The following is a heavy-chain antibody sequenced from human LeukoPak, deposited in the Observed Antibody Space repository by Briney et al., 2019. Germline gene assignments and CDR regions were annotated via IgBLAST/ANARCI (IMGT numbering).Heavy chain of an antibody. D-gene: IGHD3-10*01. CDR2: ISRSGGST. J-gene: IGHJ4*02. CDR3: AKFGYYYGSGSYYNPLDY. V-gene: IGHV3-23*01. Sequence: GGSLRLSCAASGFTFSSYAMSWVRQAPGKGLEWVSAISRSGGSTYYADSVKGRFTISRDNSKNTLYLQMNSLRAEDTAVYYCAKFGYYYGSGSYYNPLDYWGQGTLVTVSS. CDR1: GFTFSSYA.